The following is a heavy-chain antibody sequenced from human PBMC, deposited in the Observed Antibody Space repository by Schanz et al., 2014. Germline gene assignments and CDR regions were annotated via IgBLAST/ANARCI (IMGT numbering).Heavy chain of an antibody. CDR3: AKQIHYDILTVTRN. Sequence: DVQLLESGGGLVQPGGSLRLSCAASGFTFNSYAMTWVRQAPGKGLEWVSSISHSGGSKYYADSVKGRFTISRDNSENTLYLHMNTLRSEDTAVYYCAKQIHYDILTVTRNWGQGTLVTVSS. V-gene: IGHV3-23*01. CDR1: GFTFNSYA. D-gene: IGHD3-9*01. J-gene: IGHJ4*02. CDR2: ISHSGGSK.